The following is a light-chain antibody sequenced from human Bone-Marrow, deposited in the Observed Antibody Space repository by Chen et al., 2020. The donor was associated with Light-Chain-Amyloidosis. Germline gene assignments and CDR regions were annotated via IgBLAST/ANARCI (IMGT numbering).Light chain of an antibody. CDR3: SSYTITNTLV. J-gene: IGLJ1*01. CDR1: SSDVGVDNH. V-gene: IGLV2-14*01. Sequence: QSALTQPASVSGSPGQSITISCPGTSSDVGVDNHVSWYQQHPDKAPKLMIYEVTNRPSWVPDRFSGSKSDNTASLTISGLQTEDEADYVCSSYTITNTLVFGSGTRVTVL. CDR2: EVT.